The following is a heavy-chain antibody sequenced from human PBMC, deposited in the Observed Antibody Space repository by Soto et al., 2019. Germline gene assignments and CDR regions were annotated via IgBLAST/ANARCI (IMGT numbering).Heavy chain of an antibody. CDR2: ISSGSSNI. CDR1: GFTFSSYT. V-gene: IGHV3-21*06. CDR3: ASRGMAARWVVDY. J-gene: IGHJ4*02. D-gene: IGHD6-6*01. Sequence: LRLSCAASGFTFSSYTMNWVRQAPGKGLEWVSSISSGSSNIEYADSVKGRFTISRDNTKNLLYLQMNSLRVEDTAVYYCASRGMAARWVVDYWGQGTLVTVS.